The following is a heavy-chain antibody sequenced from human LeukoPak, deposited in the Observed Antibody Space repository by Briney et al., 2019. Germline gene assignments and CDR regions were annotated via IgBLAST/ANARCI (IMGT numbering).Heavy chain of an antibody. J-gene: IGHJ3*02. CDR2: IRYDGSNK. D-gene: IGHD1-1*01. V-gene: IGHV3-30*02. Sequence: PGGSLRLSCAASGFTFSSYGMHWVRQAPGKGLEWVAFIRYDGSNKYDADSVKGRFTISRDNSKNTRYLQMNSLRAEDTAVYYCAKDKSRGTDAFDIWGQGTMVTVSS. CDR3: AKDKSRGTDAFDI. CDR1: GFTFSSYG.